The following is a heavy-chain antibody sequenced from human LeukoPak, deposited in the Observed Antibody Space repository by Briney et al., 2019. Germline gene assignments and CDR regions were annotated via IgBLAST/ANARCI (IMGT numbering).Heavy chain of an antibody. Sequence: GRSLRLPCAASGFTFSSYGMHRVRQAPGKGLEWVAVISYDGSNKYYADSVKGRFTISRDNSKNTLYLQMNSLRAEDTAVYYCAAHTSAGTWAFDIWGQGTMVTVSS. D-gene: IGHD6-13*01. CDR1: GFTFSSYG. CDR2: ISYDGSNK. V-gene: IGHV3-30*03. J-gene: IGHJ3*02. CDR3: AAHTSAGTWAFDI.